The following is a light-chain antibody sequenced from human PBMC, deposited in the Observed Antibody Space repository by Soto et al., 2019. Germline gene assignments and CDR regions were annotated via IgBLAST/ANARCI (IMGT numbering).Light chain of an antibody. CDR1: SSNIGAGFG. Sequence: SVLTQPPSVSGAPGQRVTISCTGSSSNIGAGFGVHWYQQLPGTAPKLLIYDDNSRPSGVPDRFSGSKSGTSASLAITGLQAEDEADYYCQSYDSSLSGYVFGTGTKLTVL. CDR3: QSYDSSLSGYV. J-gene: IGLJ1*01. CDR2: DDN. V-gene: IGLV1-40*01.